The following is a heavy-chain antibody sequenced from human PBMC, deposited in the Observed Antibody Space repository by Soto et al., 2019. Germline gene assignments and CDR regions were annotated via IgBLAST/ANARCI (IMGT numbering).Heavy chain of an antibody. CDR3: TRAVWSGLMDV. D-gene: IGHD3-3*01. V-gene: IGHV3-30*03. CDR1: GFTFSSYG. J-gene: IGHJ3*01. Sequence: QVQLVESGGGVVQPGRSLRLSCAASGFTFSSYGMHWVRQAPGKGLEWVAAISYDGSNKYYADSVKGRFTITRDNFKNTLYLRMNSLRAEETAVYYRTRAVWSGLMDVWCPGATISV. CDR2: ISYDGSNK.